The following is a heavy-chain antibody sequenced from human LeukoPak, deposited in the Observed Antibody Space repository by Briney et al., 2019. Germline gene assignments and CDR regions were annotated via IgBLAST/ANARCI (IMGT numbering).Heavy chain of an antibody. CDR3: AKGPGYYPTYVDY. V-gene: IGHV3-30*02. Sequence: PGGSLRLSCAASGFTFSSYGMHWVRQAPGKGLEWVASRRYDGSNKFYADSVKGRFTISRDNSKNTLYLQMNSLRVEDTAVYYCAKGPGYYPTYVDYWGQGTLVTVSS. J-gene: IGHJ4*02. CDR1: GFTFSSYG. D-gene: IGHD3-22*01. CDR2: RRYDGSNK.